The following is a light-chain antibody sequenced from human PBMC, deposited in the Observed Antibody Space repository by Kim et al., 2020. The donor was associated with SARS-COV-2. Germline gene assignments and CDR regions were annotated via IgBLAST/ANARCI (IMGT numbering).Light chain of an antibody. CDR1: ESVSSDY. J-gene: IGKJ1*01. CDR2: SAS. Sequence: PGDDAPPPCWASESVSSDYLAWYQQKPGHAPRLLVYSASTRATGIPDRFSGSGSGTDFTLTISRLEPVDFAVYYCQQYCSSFRTFVQGTKVDIK. V-gene: IGKV3-20*01. CDR3: QQYCSSFRT.